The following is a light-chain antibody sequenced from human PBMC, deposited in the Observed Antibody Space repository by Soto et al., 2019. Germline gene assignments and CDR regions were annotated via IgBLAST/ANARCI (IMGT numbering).Light chain of an antibody. V-gene: IGLV2-8*01. CDR3: SSYSTTSTLV. J-gene: IGLJ1*01. CDR2: EVT. Sequence: QSVLTQPPSASGSPGQSVTISCTGSNSDVGGYDYVSWYQQHPGKAPKLLIYEVTKRPSGVPDRFSGSKSGNTASLTISGLQAEDEADYYCSSYSTTSTLVFGSGTKVTVL. CDR1: NSDVGGYDY.